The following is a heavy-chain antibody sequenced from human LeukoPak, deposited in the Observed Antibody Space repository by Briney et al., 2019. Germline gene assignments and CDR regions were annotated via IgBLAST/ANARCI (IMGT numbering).Heavy chain of an antibody. CDR2: IKQDGGEK. Sequence: PGGSLRLSCVDSGTTFSRYWMSWVRQAPGKGLEWVANIKQDGGEKYYVDSVKGQFTISRDNAKNSLYLQMNSLRVEDTAVYCCARDGRPLDYWGRGTLVTVSS. V-gene: IGHV3-7*03. J-gene: IGHJ4*02. CDR1: GTTFSRYW. CDR3: ARDGRPLDY.